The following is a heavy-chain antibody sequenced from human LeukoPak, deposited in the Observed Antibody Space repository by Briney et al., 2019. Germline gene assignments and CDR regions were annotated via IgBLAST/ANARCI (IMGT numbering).Heavy chain of an antibody. CDR3: AKPATSILIHFDS. D-gene: IGHD2-2*01. Sequence: PGGSLRLSCTASGFTFADYLMSWFRQAPGKGLEWVGFIRSKTYGGTTEYAASVKGRFTISRDDSKSIAYLQMNSLETEDTAVYYCAKPATSILIHFDSWGQGTLVTVSS. J-gene: IGHJ4*02. V-gene: IGHV3-49*03. CDR1: GFTFADYL. CDR2: IRSKTYGGTT.